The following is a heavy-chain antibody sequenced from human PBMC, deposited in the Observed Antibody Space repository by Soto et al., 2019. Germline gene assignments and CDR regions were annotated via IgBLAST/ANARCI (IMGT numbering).Heavy chain of an antibody. Sequence: SETLSLTCTVSGGSISSYYWSWIRQPPGKGQEWIGYIYYSGSTNYNPSLKSRVTISVDTSKNQFSLKLSSVTAAGTAVYYSARDGVTSIGSYLPTTGMYVWGQGTTVTVSS. CDR1: GGSISSYY. CDR2: IYYSGST. J-gene: IGHJ6*02. CDR3: ARDGVTSIGSYLPTTGMYV. V-gene: IGHV4-59*01. D-gene: IGHD3-10*01.